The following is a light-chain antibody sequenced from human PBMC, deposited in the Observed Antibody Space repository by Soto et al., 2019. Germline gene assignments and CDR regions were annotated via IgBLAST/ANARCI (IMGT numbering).Light chain of an antibody. J-gene: IGKJ4*01. V-gene: IGKV3D-7*01. CDR1: QSVNSTY. CDR3: QQDYKFLT. Sequence: PGERVTLSCRASQSVNSTYLTWYRQKPGQAPGLLICGASTRATGIPARFSGSGSGTEFALTISSLQPEDFAVYYCQQDYKFLTFGGGTKVDIK. CDR2: GAS.